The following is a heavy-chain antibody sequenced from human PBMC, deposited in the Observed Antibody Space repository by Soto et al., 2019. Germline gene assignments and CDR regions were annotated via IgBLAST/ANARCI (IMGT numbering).Heavy chain of an antibody. V-gene: IGHV1-69*12. J-gene: IGHJ5*02. D-gene: IGHD3-22*01. CDR2: IIPIFGAT. CDR3: AKSMDYLTTSHWFDA. Sequence: QVQLVQSGTEVKKPGSSVKVSCKASGGTFSNYDISWVRQAPGQRLEWMGGIIPIFGATHYAQKFRGRVTITADESTSTSYIALSSLRSDDTAVYYCAKSMDYLTTSHWFDAWGQGTLVTVSS. CDR1: GGTFSNYD.